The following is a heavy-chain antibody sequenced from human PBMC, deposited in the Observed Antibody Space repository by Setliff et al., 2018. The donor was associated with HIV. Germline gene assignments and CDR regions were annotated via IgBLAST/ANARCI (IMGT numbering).Heavy chain of an antibody. CDR1: GFTFRNYA. J-gene: IGHJ3*02. V-gene: IGHV3-23*01. Sequence: GGSLRLSCAASGFTFRNYAMNWVRQVPGKGLEWVSGISGSGGSTYYADSVKGRFTISKDNSKNALYLQMSSLRDEDTAVYYCAKVFVFGIDAFDIWGQGTMVTV. D-gene: IGHD3-10*02. CDR2: ISGSGGST. CDR3: AKVFVFGIDAFDI.